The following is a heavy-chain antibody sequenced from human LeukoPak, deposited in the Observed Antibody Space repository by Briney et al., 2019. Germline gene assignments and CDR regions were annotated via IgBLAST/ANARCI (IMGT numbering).Heavy chain of an antibody. CDR2: MNPNSGNT. J-gene: IGHJ4*02. CDR3: ARGLRAVGYDFWSGYTYYFDY. D-gene: IGHD3-3*01. V-gene: IGHV1-8*01. Sequence: ASVKVSCKASGYTFTSYDINWVRQATGQGLEWMGWMNPNSGNTGYAQKFQGRVTMTRNTSISTAYMELSSLRSEDTAVYYCARGLRAVGYDFWSGYTYYFDYWGQGTLVTVSS. CDR1: GYTFTSYD.